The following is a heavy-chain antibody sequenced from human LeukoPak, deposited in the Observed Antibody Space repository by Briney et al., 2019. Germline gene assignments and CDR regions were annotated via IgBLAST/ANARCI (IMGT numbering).Heavy chain of an antibody. D-gene: IGHD3-22*01. CDR1: GGSISSGGYY. V-gene: IGHV4-31*03. CDR3: ARAQYYYDSSGYYPYYFDY. CDR2: IYYSGST. Sequence: SETLSLTCTVSGGSISSGGYYRSWIRQHPGKGLEWIGYIYYSGSTYYNPSLKSRVTISGDTSKNQFSLKLSSVTAADTAVYYCARAQYYYDSSGYYPYYFDYWGQGTLVTVSS. J-gene: IGHJ4*02.